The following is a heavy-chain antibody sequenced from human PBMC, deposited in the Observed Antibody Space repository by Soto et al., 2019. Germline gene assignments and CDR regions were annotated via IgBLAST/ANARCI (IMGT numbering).Heavy chain of an antibody. D-gene: IGHD3-22*01. CDR3: ARDQGDYYDSSGHIATY. J-gene: IGHJ1*01. CDR1: GGSFNKYV. V-gene: IGHV1-69*01. CDR2: IIPFLNTA. Sequence: QVQLVQSGAKVKKPGSSVKVSCNASGGSFNKYVITWVRQAPGQGLEWMGGIIPFLNTADYAQKFQGRITISADDDTRTAYMELRSLTSEDTATYYCARDQGDYYDSSGHIATYWGQGTLVTVSP.